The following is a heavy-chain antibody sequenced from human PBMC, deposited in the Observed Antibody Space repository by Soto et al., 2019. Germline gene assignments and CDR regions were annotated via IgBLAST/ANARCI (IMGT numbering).Heavy chain of an antibody. Sequence: EVQLVESGGGLVQPGGSLRLTCAASGFTFSRSWMSWVRQAPGKGLEWVANVNQDGSDQNYVDSVRGRFTVSRDNAKNSLFLEMNSLRAGDTAVYYCGRGGGNFDHWGQGTLVTVSS. V-gene: IGHV3-7*04. CDR3: GRGGGNFDH. CDR1: GFTFSRSW. J-gene: IGHJ4*02. CDR2: VNQDGSDQ. D-gene: IGHD3-16*01.